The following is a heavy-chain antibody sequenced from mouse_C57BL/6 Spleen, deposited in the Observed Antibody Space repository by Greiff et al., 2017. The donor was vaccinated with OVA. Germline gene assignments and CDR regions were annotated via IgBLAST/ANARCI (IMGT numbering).Heavy chain of an antibody. CDR1: GYTFTSYW. CDR3: ARSGDYYGSSPYYFDY. D-gene: IGHD1-1*01. J-gene: IGHJ2*01. V-gene: IGHV1-64*01. Sequence: QVQLQQPGAELVKPGASVKLSCKASGYTFTSYWMHWVKQRPGQGLEWIGMIHPNSGSTNYNEKFKSKATLTVDKSSSTAYMQLSSLTSEDSAVYYCARSGDYYGSSPYYFDYWGKGTTLTVSS. CDR2: IHPNSGST.